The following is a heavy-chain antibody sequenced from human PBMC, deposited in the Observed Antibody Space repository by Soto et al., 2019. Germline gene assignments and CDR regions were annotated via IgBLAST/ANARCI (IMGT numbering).Heavy chain of an antibody. Sequence: SETLSLTCAVHGGSFSGYYWSWIRQPPGKGLEWIGEINHSGSTNYNPSLKSRVTISVDTSKNQFSLKLSSVTAADTAVYYCASLSASGYYYYGMDVWGQGSTVTGS. CDR1: GGSFSGYY. CDR2: INHSGST. V-gene: IGHV4-34*01. J-gene: IGHJ6*02. D-gene: IGHD6-13*01. CDR3: ASLSASGYYYYGMDV.